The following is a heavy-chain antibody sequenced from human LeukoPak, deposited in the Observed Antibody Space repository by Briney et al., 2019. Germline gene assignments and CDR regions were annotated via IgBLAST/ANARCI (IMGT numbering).Heavy chain of an antibody. J-gene: IGHJ4*02. V-gene: IGHV3-30-3*01. Sequence: GGSLRLSCAASGFTFCSYAMHWVRQAPGKGLEWVAVISYDGSNKYYADSVKGRFTISRDNSKNTLYLQMNSLRAEDTAVYYCAREIYYYDSSGYYSGLLDYWGQGTLVTVSS. CDR3: AREIYYYDSSGYYSGLLDY. D-gene: IGHD3-22*01. CDR2: ISYDGSNK. CDR1: GFTFCSYA.